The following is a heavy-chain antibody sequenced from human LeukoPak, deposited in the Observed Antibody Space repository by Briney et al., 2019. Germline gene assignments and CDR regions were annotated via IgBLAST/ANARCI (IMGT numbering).Heavy chain of an antibody. CDR1: AFXVSGNY. J-gene: IGHJ4*01. V-gene: IGHV3-53*01. CDR2: IYSAGNT. D-gene: IGHD2-21*01. CDR3: ASSYCGGTLCYDHY. Sequence: PGGSLRLSCAASAFXVSGNYMXWXRXAPGXXXXXVXXIYSAGNTYYAEXVKGRSPISRDTSKNTLYLKMHSLRAEDTAVYYCASSYCGGTLCYDHYWGHGTLVTVSS.